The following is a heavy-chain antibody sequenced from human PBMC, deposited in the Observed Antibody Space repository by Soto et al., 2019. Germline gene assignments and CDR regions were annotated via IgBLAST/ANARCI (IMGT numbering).Heavy chain of an antibody. CDR2: IYWDDDK. CDR3: EHSTTTMTWWFDP. V-gene: IGHV2-5*02. D-gene: IGHD4-17*01. CDR1: GFSLTSSGVG. Sequence: QITLKASGPTLVKPTQTLTLTCTFSGFSLTSSGVGVGWIRQPPGKALEWLALIYWDDDKRYSPSLKSRLTITKETSKNLVLLTMTNMHPAATATYFCEHSTTTMTWWFDPCGQGTLGTVSS. J-gene: IGHJ5*02.